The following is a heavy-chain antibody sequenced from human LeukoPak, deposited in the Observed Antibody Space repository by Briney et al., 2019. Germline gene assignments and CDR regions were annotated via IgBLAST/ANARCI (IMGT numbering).Heavy chain of an antibody. CDR2: IWYDGSNK. CDR3: AKGLVPAAIRVVDY. J-gene: IGHJ4*02. CDR1: GFTFSSYG. Sequence: GRSLRLSCAASGFTFSSYGMHWVRQAPGKGLEWVAVIWYDGSNKYYADSVKGRFTISRDNSQNTLYLQVNSLRAEDTAVYYRAKGLVPAAIRVVDYWGQGTLVTVSS. V-gene: IGHV3-33*06. D-gene: IGHD2-2*01.